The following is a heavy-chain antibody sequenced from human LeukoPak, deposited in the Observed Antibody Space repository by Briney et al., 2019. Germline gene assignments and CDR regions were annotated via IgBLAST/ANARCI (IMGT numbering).Heavy chain of an antibody. J-gene: IGHJ4*02. CDR2: IWYDGSNK. D-gene: IGHD5-24*01. V-gene: IGHV3-33*01. CDR1: GFTFSSTG. CDR3: ATEGGSLEKINY. Sequence: GGSLRLSCAASGFTFSSTGMHWVRQAPGKGLEWVAVIWYDGSNKYYADSVKGRFPISRDNSKNTLYLQVNSLRAEDTAVYYCATEGGSLEKINYWGQGTLVTVSS.